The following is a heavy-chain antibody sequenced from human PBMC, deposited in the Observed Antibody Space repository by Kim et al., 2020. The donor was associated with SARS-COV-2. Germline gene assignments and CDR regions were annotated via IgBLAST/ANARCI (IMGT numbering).Heavy chain of an antibody. CDR3: SVDERDSSGWADWFDP. Sequence: SETLSLTCTVSGGSISSYYWSWIRQPPGKGLEWMGYIYYSGSTNYNPALRRSVPISVDTYKNQISLRLSSVTAADTAVYYCSVDERDSSGWADWFDPGGQGTLVTVSP. D-gene: IGHD6-19*01. J-gene: IGHJ5*02. CDR2: IYYSGST. CDR1: GGSISSYY. V-gene: IGHV4-59*13.